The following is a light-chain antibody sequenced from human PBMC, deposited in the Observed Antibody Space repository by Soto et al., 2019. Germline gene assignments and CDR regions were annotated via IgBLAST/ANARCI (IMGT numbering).Light chain of an antibody. V-gene: IGKV3-20*01. CDR2: GAS. Sequence: EIVLTQSPGTLSLSPGKRATLSCRASQSVSSIYLAWYQQKPGQAPRLLIYGASSRATGIPDRFSGSGSGTDFTLTISRLEPEDFAVYYCQQYGSSALTFGGGTKVDIK. CDR3: QQYGSSALT. CDR1: QSVSSIY. J-gene: IGKJ4*01.